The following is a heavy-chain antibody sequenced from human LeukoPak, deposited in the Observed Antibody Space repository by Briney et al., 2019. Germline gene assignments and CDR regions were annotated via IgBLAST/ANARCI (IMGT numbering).Heavy chain of an antibody. CDR2: IYWDDDK. Sequence: SGPTLAKPTQTLTLTCTFSAFSLSTSGVGVGWIRQPPGKALEWLALIYWDDDKRYSPSLKSRLTITKDTSKNQVVLTMTNMDPVDTATYYCAHSRLVRGVIGSYYFDYWGQGTLVTVSS. CDR3: AHSRLVRGVIGSYYFDY. D-gene: IGHD3-10*01. J-gene: IGHJ4*02. CDR1: AFSLSTSGVG. V-gene: IGHV2-5*02.